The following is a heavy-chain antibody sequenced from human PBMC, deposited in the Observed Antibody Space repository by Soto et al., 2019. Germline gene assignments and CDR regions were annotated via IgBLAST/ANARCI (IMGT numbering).Heavy chain of an antibody. CDR1: GFTFSSYA. J-gene: IGHJ5*02. V-gene: IGHV3-23*01. CDR2: ISGSGGST. CDR3: AKNPRYKVVSAAIDPTNLFAP. Sequence: GGSLRLSCAASGFTFSSYAMSWVRQAPGKGLEWVSAISGSGGSTYYADSVKGRFTISRDNSKNTLYLQMNSLRAEDTAVYYCAKNPRYKVVSAAIDPTNLFAPWGQGSLVTGSS. D-gene: IGHD2-2*01.